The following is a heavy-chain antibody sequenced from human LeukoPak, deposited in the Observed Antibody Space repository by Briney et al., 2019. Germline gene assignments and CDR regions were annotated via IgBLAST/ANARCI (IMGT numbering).Heavy chain of an antibody. CDR3: ARFYSNYYYYMDV. Sequence: SETLSLTCAVYGGSFSVYYWSWIRQPPGKGLEWIGEINHSGSTNYNPSLKSRVTISVDTSKNQFSLKLSSVTAADTAVYYCARFYSNYYYYMDVWGKGTTVTVSS. V-gene: IGHV4-34*01. CDR1: GGSFSVYY. CDR2: INHSGST. D-gene: IGHD4-11*01. J-gene: IGHJ6*03.